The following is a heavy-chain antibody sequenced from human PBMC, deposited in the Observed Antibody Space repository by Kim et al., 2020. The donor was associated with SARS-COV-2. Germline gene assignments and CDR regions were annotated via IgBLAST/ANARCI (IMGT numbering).Heavy chain of an antibody. V-gene: IGHV3-13*01. CDR2: IGTAGHT. CDR1: GFIFSSYD. J-gene: IGHJ6*02. Sequence: GGSLRLSCAASGFIFSSYDLDWVRQAPGKGLEWVSSIGTAGHTNYQDSVKGGFTISRDNATNSLYLQMNSLTAGDSAVYYCARVGWAIGWAHGMDVWGQGATVTVSS. CDR3: ARVGWAIGWAHGMDV. D-gene: IGHD6-19*01.